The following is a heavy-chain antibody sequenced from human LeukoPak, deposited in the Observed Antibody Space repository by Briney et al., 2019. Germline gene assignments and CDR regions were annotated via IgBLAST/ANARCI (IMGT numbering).Heavy chain of an antibody. CDR2: IYHSGST. J-gene: IGHJ6*02. D-gene: IGHD6-19*01. CDR1: GGSISSSSW. CDR3: ARDKSGIAVARYGMDV. V-gene: IGHV4-4*02. Sequence: PSGTLSLTCAVSGGSISSSSWWSWVRQPPGKGLEWSGEIYHSGSTNYTPSLKSRVTISVDKSKTQFSLKLSSVTAAATAVYYCARDKSGIAVARYGMDVWGQGTTVPVPS.